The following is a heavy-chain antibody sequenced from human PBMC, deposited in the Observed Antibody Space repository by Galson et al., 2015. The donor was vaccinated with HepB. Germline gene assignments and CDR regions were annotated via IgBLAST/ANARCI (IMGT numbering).Heavy chain of an antibody. J-gene: IGHJ1*01. D-gene: IGHD2-2*01. V-gene: IGHV3-15*01. CDR3: TTVAGVLYQQLSAEYFHH. CDR1: GFTFSDAW. Sequence: SLRLSCAGSGFTFSDAWMSWVRQTPGKGLQYIGRIKRKADGETTDYAAAVKGRFTISRDDSKSTLFLHMNSLKTEDTGVYYCTTVAGVLYQQLSAEYFHHWGQGTLVTVSS. CDR2: IKRKADGETT.